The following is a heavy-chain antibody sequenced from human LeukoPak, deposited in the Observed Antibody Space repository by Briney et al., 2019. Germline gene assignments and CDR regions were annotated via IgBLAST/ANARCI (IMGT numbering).Heavy chain of an antibody. D-gene: IGHD3-10*01. V-gene: IGHV5-51*01. Sequence: GESLKISCKGSGYSFTSYWIGWVRQMPGKGLEWMGIIFPGDSDTIYSPSFQGQVTISADKSINTAYLQWSSLKASDTAMYYCARPAMVRGITNWFDPWGQGTLVTVSS. J-gene: IGHJ5*02. CDR2: IFPGDSDT. CDR3: ARPAMVRGITNWFDP. CDR1: GYSFTSYW.